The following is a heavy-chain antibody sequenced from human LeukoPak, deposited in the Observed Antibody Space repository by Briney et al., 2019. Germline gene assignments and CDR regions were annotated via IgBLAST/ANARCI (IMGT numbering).Heavy chain of an antibody. CDR3: AREILAPGKTHDY. Sequence: NPGGSLRLSCAASGFTFSNYWMHWVRQVPGKGLVWVSRINDDGSATFCADSVKGRFTISRDNAKNTLFLQINSLRAEDTAVYYCAREILAPGKTHDYWGQGTLVTVSS. CDR1: GFTFSNYW. V-gene: IGHV3-74*01. J-gene: IGHJ4*02. CDR2: INDDGSAT.